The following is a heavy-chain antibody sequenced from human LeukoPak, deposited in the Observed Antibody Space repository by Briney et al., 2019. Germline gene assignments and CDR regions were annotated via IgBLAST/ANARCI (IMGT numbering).Heavy chain of an antibody. CDR2: IYTSGGT. Sequence: SETLSLTCTVSGGSISSGSYYWSWIRQPAGKGLEWIGRIYTSGGTNYNPSLKSRVTISVDTSKNQFSLKLSSVTAADTAVYYCAREVVVPAAMVGGDAFDIWGQGTMVTVSS. J-gene: IGHJ3*02. CDR3: AREVVVPAAMVGGDAFDI. CDR1: GGSISSGSYY. D-gene: IGHD2-2*01. V-gene: IGHV4-61*02.